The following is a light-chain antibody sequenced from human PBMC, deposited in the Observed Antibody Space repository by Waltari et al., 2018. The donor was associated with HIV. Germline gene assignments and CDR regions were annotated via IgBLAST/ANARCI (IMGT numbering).Light chain of an antibody. CDR1: SSDVGGYNY. J-gene: IGLJ3*02. V-gene: IGLV2-14*03. CDR2: DVS. CDR3: SSYTSNITRV. Sequence: QSALTQPASVSGSPGQSITISCTGTSSDVGGYNYVSWYQPHPGKAPKLMIYDVSNRPSGVSNRFSGSKSGNTASLTISGLQAEDEADYYCSSYTSNITRVFGGGTKLTVL.